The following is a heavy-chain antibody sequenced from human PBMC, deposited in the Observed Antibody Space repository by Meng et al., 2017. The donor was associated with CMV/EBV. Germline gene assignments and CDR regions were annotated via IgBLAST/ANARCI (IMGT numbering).Heavy chain of an antibody. Sequence: GESLKISCAASGFTFSGSAMHWVRQASGKGLEWVGRIRSKANSYATAYAAWVKGRFTISRDDAKNTAYLEKNSLKTEDTAVYYCTRPNAYYDFWSGYGMGYYYYGMDVWGQGTTVTVSS. J-gene: IGHJ6*02. CDR2: IRSKANSYAT. CDR1: GFTFSGSA. CDR3: TRPNAYYDFWSGYGMGYYYYGMDV. D-gene: IGHD3-3*01. V-gene: IGHV3-73*01.